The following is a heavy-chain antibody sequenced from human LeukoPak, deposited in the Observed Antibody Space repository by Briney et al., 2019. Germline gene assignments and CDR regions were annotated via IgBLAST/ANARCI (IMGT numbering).Heavy chain of an antibody. CDR1: GYTFTSYG. CDR2: INAYNGNT. V-gene: IGHV1-18*01. D-gene: IGHD5-24*01. CDR3: ARDAARAVWIATTTIDY. Sequence: ASVKVSCKASGYTFTSYGINWVRQAPGQGLEWMGWINAYNGNTHYAQKLQGRVTMTTDTSTSTAYMELRSLRSDDTAVYYRARDAARAVWIATTTIDYWGQGTLVTASS. J-gene: IGHJ4*02.